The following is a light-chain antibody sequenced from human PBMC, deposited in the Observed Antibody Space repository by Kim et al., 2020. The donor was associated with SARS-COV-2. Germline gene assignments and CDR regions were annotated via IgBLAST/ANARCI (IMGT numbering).Light chain of an antibody. CDR2: KAS. V-gene: IGKV1-5*03. CDR1: QSIRTW. J-gene: IGKJ1*01. CDR3: QHYNTYPGT. Sequence: DIQMTQSPSTLSASVGDTVTITCRASQSIRTWLAWYQQKPGRAPKLLMYKASTLKSGVPSRFSGSASGTEFTLTISGLQPDDFATYSCQHYNTYPGTFGQGTKVDIK.